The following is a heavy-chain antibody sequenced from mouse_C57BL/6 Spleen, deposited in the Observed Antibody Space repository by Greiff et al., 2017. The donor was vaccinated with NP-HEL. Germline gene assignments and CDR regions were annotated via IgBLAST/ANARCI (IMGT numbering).Heavy chain of an antibody. D-gene: IGHD1-3*01. CDR2: IYPGDGDT. CDR1: GYAFSSSW. Sequence: VQLQQSGPELVKPGASVKISCKASGYAFSSSWMNWVKQRPGKGLEWIGRIYPGDGDTNYNGKFKGKATLTADKSSSTAYMQLSSLTSEDSAVYFCARRSGNHYFDYWGQGTTLTVSS. J-gene: IGHJ2*01. V-gene: IGHV1-82*01. CDR3: ARRSGNHYFDY.